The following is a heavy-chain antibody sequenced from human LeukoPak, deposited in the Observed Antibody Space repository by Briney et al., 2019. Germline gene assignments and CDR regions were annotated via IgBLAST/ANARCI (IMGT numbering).Heavy chain of an antibody. V-gene: IGHV2-70*11. Sequence: SGPTLVNPTQTLSLTCTFSGFSLSTSGMCVSWIRQPPGKALEWLARIDWDDDKYYSTSLKTRLTISKDTSKNQVVLTMTNMDPVDTATYYCARIRIGVTLDAFDIWGQGTMVTVSS. J-gene: IGHJ3*02. CDR1: GFSLSTSGMC. CDR2: IDWDDDK. CDR3: ARIRIGVTLDAFDI. D-gene: IGHD2-21*02.